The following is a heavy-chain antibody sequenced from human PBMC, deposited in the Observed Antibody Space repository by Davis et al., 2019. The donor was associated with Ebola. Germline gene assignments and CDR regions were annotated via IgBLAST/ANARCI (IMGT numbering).Heavy chain of an antibody. D-gene: IGHD3-10*01. V-gene: IGHV1-8*01. CDR2: MNPPSGNT. CDR1: GYTFTSYD. J-gene: IGHJ4*02. Sequence: ASVTVSCKASGYTFTSYDINWVRQAPGQGLEWMGWMNPPSGNTGYAQKLQGRVTMTRNTSIGTAYMELSSLRSEDTAVYYCARAPTWSQINYYCFDYRGQGTLVAVSS. CDR3: ARAPTWSQINYYCFDY.